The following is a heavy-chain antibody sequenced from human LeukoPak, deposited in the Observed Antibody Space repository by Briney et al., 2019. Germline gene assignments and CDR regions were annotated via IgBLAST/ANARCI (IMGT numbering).Heavy chain of an antibody. J-gene: IGHJ4*02. V-gene: IGHV1-24*01. CDR2: FDPEDGET. CDR1: GYTLIELS. D-gene: IGHD6-13*01. CDR3: ATGGPGTAAGGYYFDY. Sequence: GASVKVSCKVSGYTLIELSMHWVRQAPGKGLEWMGGFDPEDGETIYAQKFQGRVTMTEDTSTDTAYMELSSLRSEDTAVYYCATGGPGTAAGGYYFDYWGQGTLVTVSS.